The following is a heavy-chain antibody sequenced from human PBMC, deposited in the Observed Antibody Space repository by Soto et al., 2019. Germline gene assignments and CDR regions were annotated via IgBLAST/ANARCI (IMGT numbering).Heavy chain of an antibody. CDR1: GGSVSSGSYY. CDR2: IYYSGST. Sequence: SETLSLTCTVSGGSVSSGSYYWSWIRQPPGKGLEWIGYIYYSGSTNYNPSLKSRVTISVDTSKNQFSLKLSSVTAADTAVYYCARALYGGTDYWGQGTLVT. J-gene: IGHJ4*02. V-gene: IGHV4-61*01. CDR3: ARALYGGTDY. D-gene: IGHD3-16*01.